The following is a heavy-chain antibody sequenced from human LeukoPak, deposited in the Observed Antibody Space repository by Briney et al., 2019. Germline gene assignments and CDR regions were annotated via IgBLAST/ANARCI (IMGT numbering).Heavy chain of an antibody. Sequence: QTGGSLRLSCAASGFTFSNSAMHWVRQAPGKGLEWVAFISYDGNIKYYADSVKGRFTISRDNSKNTLYMQLNSLRAEDTAVYFCAYDASQQQVSNVFYGMDVWGQGTTVTVSS. CDR2: ISYDGNIK. D-gene: IGHD6-13*01. J-gene: IGHJ6*02. V-gene: IGHV3-30-3*01. CDR1: GFTFSNSA. CDR3: AYDASQQQVSNVFYGMDV.